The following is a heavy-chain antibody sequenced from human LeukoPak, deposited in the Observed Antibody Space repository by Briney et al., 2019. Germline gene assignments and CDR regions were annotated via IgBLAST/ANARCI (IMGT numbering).Heavy chain of an antibody. D-gene: IGHD3-3*01. CDR3: ATNEWSGYYFEY. CDR2: ICSSGST. V-gene: IGHV4-39*01. CDR1: GGSIGSSSYY. J-gene: IGHJ4*02. Sequence: PSETLSLTCTVSGGSIGSSSYYWGWICQPPGKGLEWIGSICSSGSTYYNPSLKSRVTISVDTSKNQFSLKLSSVTAADTAVYYCATNEWSGYYFEYWGQGTLVPVSS.